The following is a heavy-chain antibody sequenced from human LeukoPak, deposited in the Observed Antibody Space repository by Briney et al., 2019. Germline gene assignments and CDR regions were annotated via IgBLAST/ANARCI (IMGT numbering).Heavy chain of an antibody. CDR2: IYYSGSS. Sequence: SETLSLTCTVSGGSISSHYWSWIRQPPGKGLEFIWYIYYSGSSNYNPSLKSRVTISVDTSKNQSSLKLSSVTAADTAVYYCARYCSGGSCYPYTIDYWGQGTLVTVSS. J-gene: IGHJ4*02. V-gene: IGHV4-59*11. CDR3: ARYCSGGSCYPYTIDY. D-gene: IGHD2-15*01. CDR1: GGSISSHY.